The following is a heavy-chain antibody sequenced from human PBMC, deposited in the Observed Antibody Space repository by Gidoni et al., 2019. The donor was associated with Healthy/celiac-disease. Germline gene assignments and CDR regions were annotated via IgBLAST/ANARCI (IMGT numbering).Heavy chain of an antibody. CDR2: IYYSGST. Sequence: QVQLQESGPGLVKPSETLSLTCTVSGGSVSSGSYYWSWIRQPPGKGLEWIGYIYYSGSTNYNPSLKSRVTISVDTSKNQFSLKLSSVTAADTAVYYCARVGGSYSGAVDYWGQGTLVTVSS. CDR3: ARVGGSYSGAVDY. CDR1: GGSVSSGSYY. V-gene: IGHV4-61*01. D-gene: IGHD1-26*01. J-gene: IGHJ4*02.